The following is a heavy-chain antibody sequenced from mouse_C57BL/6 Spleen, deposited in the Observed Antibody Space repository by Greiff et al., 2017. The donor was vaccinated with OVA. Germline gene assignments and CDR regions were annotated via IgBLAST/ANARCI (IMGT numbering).Heavy chain of an antibody. Sequence: VQLHQPGAELVRPGTSVKMSCKASGYTFTNYWIGWAKQRPGHGLEWIGDIYPGGGYTNYNEKFKGKATLTADKSSSTAYMQFSSLTSEDSAIYYCARRDYDAGAWFAYWGQGTLVTVSA. CDR1: GYTFTNYW. CDR2: IYPGGGYT. J-gene: IGHJ3*01. V-gene: IGHV1-63*01. D-gene: IGHD2-4*01. CDR3: ARRDYDAGAWFAY.